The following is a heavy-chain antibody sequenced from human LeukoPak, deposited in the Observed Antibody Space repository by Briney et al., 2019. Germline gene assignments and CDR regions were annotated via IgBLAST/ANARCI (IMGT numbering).Heavy chain of an antibody. D-gene: IGHD1-7*01. Sequence: ETLSLTCAVYGGSFSGYYWSWIRQPPGKGLEWIGEINHSGSTNYNPSLKSRVTISVDTSKNQFSLKLSSVTAADTAVYYCARGLHWYYDYWGQGTLVTVSS. CDR3: ARGLHWYYDY. CDR2: INHSGST. CDR1: GGSFSGYY. V-gene: IGHV4-34*01. J-gene: IGHJ4*02.